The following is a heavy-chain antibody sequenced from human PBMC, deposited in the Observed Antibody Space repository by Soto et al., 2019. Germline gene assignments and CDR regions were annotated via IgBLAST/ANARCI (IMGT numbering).Heavy chain of an antibody. CDR2: IGTAGDT. V-gene: IGHV3-13*01. CDR1: GFTFSSYD. Sequence: EVQLVESGGGLVQPGGSLRLSCAASGFTFSSYDMHWVRQATGKGLEWVSAIGTAGDTYYPGSVKGRFTISRENAKKSLYLQMNSLRAGDTAVYYCARSLNYYYGMDVWCQGTTVTVSS. J-gene: IGHJ6*02. CDR3: ARSLNYYYGMDV.